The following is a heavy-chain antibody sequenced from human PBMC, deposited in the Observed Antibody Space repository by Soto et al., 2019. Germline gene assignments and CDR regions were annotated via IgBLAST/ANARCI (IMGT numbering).Heavy chain of an antibody. CDR3: ARMESNWFDP. J-gene: IGHJ5*02. D-gene: IGHD1-1*01. CDR2: IYYSGST. CDR1: GGSIDDSY. V-gene: IGHV4-31*03. Sequence: PSETLSLTCTVSGGSIDDSYWSWIRQHPGKGLEWIGYIYYSGSTDYNPSLKSRLTMSVDTAKNQLSLRLSFVTAADTAVYYCARMESNWFDPWGQGTLVTVSS.